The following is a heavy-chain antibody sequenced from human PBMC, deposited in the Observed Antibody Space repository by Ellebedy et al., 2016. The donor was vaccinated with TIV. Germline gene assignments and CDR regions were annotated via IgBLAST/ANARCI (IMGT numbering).Heavy chain of an antibody. J-gene: IGHJ3*02. CDR2: SHRDGDT. CDR3: ARETFNDVDLKVWGVLDI. V-gene: IGHV3-66*01. Sequence: GESLKISCTASGFSVSSDYMSWVRQAPGKGLEWVSVSHRDGDTNYADSVKGRFIVSRDKSRNTLYLQMTGLSGEDTAVYYCARETFNDVDLKVWGVLDIWGQGTMVTVSS. CDR1: GFSVSSDY. D-gene: IGHD2/OR15-2a*01.